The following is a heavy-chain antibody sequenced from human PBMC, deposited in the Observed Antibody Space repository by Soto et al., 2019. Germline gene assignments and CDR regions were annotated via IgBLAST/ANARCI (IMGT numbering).Heavy chain of an antibody. D-gene: IGHD2-2*01. CDR3: ARTFCSTTSCQAHGMDV. CDR2: IDPSDSYT. Sequence: RGESLKISCKGSGYSFTSYWISWVRQMPGKGLEWMGRIDPSDSYTNYSPSFQGHVTISADKSISTAYLQWSSLKASDTAMYYCARTFCSTTSCQAHGMDVWGQGTTVTVSS. CDR1: GYSFTSYW. J-gene: IGHJ6*02. V-gene: IGHV5-10-1*01.